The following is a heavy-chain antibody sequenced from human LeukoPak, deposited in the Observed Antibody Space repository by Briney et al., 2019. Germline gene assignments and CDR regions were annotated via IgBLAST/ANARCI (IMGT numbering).Heavy chain of an antibody. D-gene: IGHD3-10*01. J-gene: IGHJ1*01. CDR1: GGTFSSYA. CDR2: IIPIFGTA. CDR3: ARDRTFYYGSGSYYNGYFQH. V-gene: IGHV1-69*05. Sequence: GASVKVSCKASGGTFSSYAISWVRQAPGQGLEWMGRIIPIFGTANYAQKFQGRVTITTDESTSTAYMELSSLRSEDTAVYNCARDRTFYYGSGSYYNGYFQHWGQGTLVTVSS.